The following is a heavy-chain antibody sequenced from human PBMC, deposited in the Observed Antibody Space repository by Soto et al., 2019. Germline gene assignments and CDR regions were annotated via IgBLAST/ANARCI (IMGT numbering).Heavy chain of an antibody. CDR3: ARFPSGSGHNSYYYHGMDV. V-gene: IGHV1-69*06. CDR1: GGIFSSHV. D-gene: IGHD1-20*01. CDR2: IIPMFGTP. J-gene: IGHJ6*02. Sequence: QVQLVQSGAEGKKPGSSVKVSCKASGGIFSSHVISWVRQAPGQGLEWMGGIIPMFGTPNYAEKFQGRVTMTADKSTSTAYMEVNNLRSEDTAVYYCARFPSGSGHNSYYYHGMDVRGQGTTVTVSS.